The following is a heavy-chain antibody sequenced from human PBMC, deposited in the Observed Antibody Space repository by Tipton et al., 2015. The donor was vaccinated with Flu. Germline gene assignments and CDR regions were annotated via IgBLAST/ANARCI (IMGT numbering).Heavy chain of an antibody. CDR1: GYAFVNYW. D-gene: IGHD5-18*01. Sequence: QLVQSGAEVKKPGESLTISCKDSGYAFVNYWIGWVRQTPGKGLESMAIIFPRDSDIKYSPSFRGQVTISADTSISTAYLQWTSLRTSDSAMYYCVRHRADSPMGESYWGQGTLVTVSS. CDR2: IFPRDSDI. CDR3: VRHRADSPMGESY. J-gene: IGHJ4*02. V-gene: IGHV5-51*01.